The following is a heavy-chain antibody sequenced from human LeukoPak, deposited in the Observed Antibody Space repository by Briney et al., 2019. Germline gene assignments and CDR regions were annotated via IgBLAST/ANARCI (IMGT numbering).Heavy chain of an antibody. CDR2: IYPGDSDT. CDR1: GYSFTTYW. V-gene: IGHV5-51*01. Sequence: GESLKISCKGSGYSFTTYWLGWVRQMPGKGLECLGVIYPGDSDTRYSPSFQGQVTISADKSISTAYLQWSSLKASDTAIYYCARYTKNYYDVTGYFDLWGQGTLVTVSS. D-gene: IGHD3-22*01. CDR3: ARYTKNYYDVTGYFDL. J-gene: IGHJ4*02.